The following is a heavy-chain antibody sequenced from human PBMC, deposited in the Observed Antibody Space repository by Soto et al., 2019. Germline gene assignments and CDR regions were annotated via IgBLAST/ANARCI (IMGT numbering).Heavy chain of an antibody. CDR3: AKDTRRGYSYGYLYYYYGMDV. V-gene: IGHV3-30*18. D-gene: IGHD5-18*01. J-gene: IGHJ6*02. Sequence: QVQLVESGGGVVQPGRSLRLSCAASGFTFSGYGMHWVRQAPGKGLEWVAVISYDGSNKYYADSVKGRFTISRDNSKNTLYLQMNSLRAEDTAVYYCAKDTRRGYSYGYLYYYYGMDVWGQGTTVTVSS. CDR2: ISYDGSNK. CDR1: GFTFSGYG.